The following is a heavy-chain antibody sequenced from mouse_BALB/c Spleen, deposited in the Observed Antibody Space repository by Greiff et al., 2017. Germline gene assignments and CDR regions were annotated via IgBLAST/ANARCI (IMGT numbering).Heavy chain of an antibody. J-gene: IGHJ4*01. CDR2: IDPSDSET. D-gene: IGHD2-10*02. CDR1: GYSFTSYW. V-gene: IGHV1S127*01. Sequence: QVQLQQSGPQLVRPGASVKISCKASGYSFTSYWMHWVKQRPGQGLEWIGMIDPSDSETRLNQKFKDKATLTVDKSSSTAYMQLSSPTSEDSAVYDCARGGEYRPYAMDYWGQGTSVTVSS. CDR3: ARGGEYRPYAMDY.